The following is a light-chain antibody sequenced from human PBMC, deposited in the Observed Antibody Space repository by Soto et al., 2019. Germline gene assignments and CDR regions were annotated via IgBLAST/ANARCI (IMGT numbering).Light chain of an antibody. V-gene: IGLV2-11*01. CDR2: DVS. CDR3: CSYAGSYTFVV. Sequence: QSVLTQPRSVSGSPGQSVTISCTGTSSDVGGYIYVSWYQQHPGTAPKLMIYDVSKRPSGVPDRFSGSKSGNTASLTISGLQAEDEADYYCCSYAGSYTFVVFGGGTKLTVL. J-gene: IGLJ2*01. CDR1: SSDVGGYIY.